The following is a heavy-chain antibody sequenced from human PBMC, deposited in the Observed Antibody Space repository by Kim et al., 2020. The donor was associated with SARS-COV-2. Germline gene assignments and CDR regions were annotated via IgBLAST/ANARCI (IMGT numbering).Heavy chain of an antibody. CDR1: GYTFTSYA. V-gene: IGHV1-3*01. D-gene: IGHD4-17*01. J-gene: IGHJ6*02. Sequence: ASVKVSCKASGYTFTSYAMHWVRQAPGQRLEWMGWINADNGNTKYSQKFQGRVTITRDTSASTAYMELSSLRSEDTAVYYCASSWSTVTTYPYYYYYGMDVCGQGTTVTVSS. CDR3: ASSWSTVTTYPYYYYYGMDV. CDR2: INADNGNT.